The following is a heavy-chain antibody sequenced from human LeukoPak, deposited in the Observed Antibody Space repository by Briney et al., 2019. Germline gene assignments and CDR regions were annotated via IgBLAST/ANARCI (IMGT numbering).Heavy chain of an antibody. J-gene: IGHJ5*02. CDR2: INHSGST. CDR1: GGSFSGYY. V-gene: IGHV4-34*01. CDR3: ARAPGVRGSYRFSWFDP. D-gene: IGHD3-16*02. Sequence: PSETLSLTCAVYGGSFSGYYWSWIRQPPGKGLEWIGEINHSGSTNYNPSLKSRVTISVDTSKNQFSLKLSPVTAADTAVYYCARAPGVRGSYRFSWFDPWGQGTLVTVSS.